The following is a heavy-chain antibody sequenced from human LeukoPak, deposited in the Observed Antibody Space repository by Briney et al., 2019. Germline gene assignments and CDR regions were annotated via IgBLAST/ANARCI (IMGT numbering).Heavy chain of an antibody. D-gene: IGHD2-15*01. Sequence: GESLKISCKGSGYRFTSYWIGWVRQMPGKGLEWMGIIYPGDSDTRYSPSFQGQVTISAAKSISTANMEWSRLKASDTAMYYGARYLRSRYCSGGSCPTFDYWGQGTLVTVSS. CDR1: GYRFTSYW. J-gene: IGHJ4*02. V-gene: IGHV5-51*01. CDR2: IYPGDSDT. CDR3: ARYLRSRYCSGGSCPTFDY.